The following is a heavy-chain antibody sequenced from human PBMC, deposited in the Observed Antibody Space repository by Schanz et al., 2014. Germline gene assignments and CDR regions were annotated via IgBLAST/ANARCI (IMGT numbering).Heavy chain of an antibody. CDR1: GFTFSSSA. CDR2: ISNDGSIK. D-gene: IGHD5-12*01. V-gene: IGHV3-30-3*01. Sequence: QVQLLQFGGGVVQPGRSLRLSCAASGFTFSSSAMHWVRQAPGKGLEWVALISNDGSIKYYADSVEGRFTISRDNSRNTLYLQMNSLRTEDTAVYYCASASGYSDYGTYFDFWGQGTLVTVSS. J-gene: IGHJ4*02. CDR3: ASASGYSDYGTYFDF.